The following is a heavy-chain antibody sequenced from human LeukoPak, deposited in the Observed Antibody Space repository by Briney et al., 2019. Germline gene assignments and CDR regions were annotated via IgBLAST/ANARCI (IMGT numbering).Heavy chain of an antibody. D-gene: IGHD3-22*01. CDR3: AGSPYIWYDSSGPITFDI. CDR2: IYYSGST. Sequence: SETLSLTCTVSGGSISSSSYYWGWIRQPPGKGLEWIGIIYYSGSTYYNPSLKSRVTISVDTSKNQFSLKLSSVTAADTAVYYCAGSPYIWYDSSGPITFDIWGQGTMVTVSS. J-gene: IGHJ3*02. V-gene: IGHV4-39*07. CDR1: GGSISSSSYY.